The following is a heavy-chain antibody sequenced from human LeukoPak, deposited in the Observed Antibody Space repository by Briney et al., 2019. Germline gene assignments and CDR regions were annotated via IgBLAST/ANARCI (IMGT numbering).Heavy chain of an antibody. CDR2: IRYDGSNK. V-gene: IGHV3-30*02. Sequence: GGSLRLSCAASGFTFSSYGLHWVRQAPGKGLEWVAFIRYDGSNKYYADSVKGRFTISRDNSKNTLYLQMNSLRAEDTAVYYCAKDIRVAAAGPPIYWGQGTLVTVSS. D-gene: IGHD6-13*01. CDR3: AKDIRVAAAGPPIY. CDR1: GFTFSSYG. J-gene: IGHJ4*02.